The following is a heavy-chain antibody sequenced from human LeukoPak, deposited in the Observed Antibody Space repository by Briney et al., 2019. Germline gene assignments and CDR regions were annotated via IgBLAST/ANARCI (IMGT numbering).Heavy chain of an antibody. V-gene: IGHV3-7*01. CDR3: ARMSPPFSN. CDR2: IRQEGSEK. J-gene: IGHJ1*01. Sequence: GGSLRLSCAASGFTFSSHWMSGVRQAPGKGLEWVANIRQEGSEKYYVDSVKGRFTISRDNANNSAFLQMNSLRAEDTAVYYCARMSPPFSNWGQGILVTVSS. CDR1: GFTFSSHW.